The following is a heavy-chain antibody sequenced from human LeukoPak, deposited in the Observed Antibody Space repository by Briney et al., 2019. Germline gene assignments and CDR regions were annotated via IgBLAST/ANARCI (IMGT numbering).Heavy chain of an antibody. CDR2: ISVYSGDT. Sequence: SVKDSCEAHGFNFTNYGNSWERRAPGHGLKKMGWISVYSGDTNYAHKLQDRVTMTTDTSTSTAFMELRGLRSDDTAFYYWARAPPFGDYGGDYWGQGTLVVGSS. J-gene: IGHJ4*02. CDR3: ARAPPFGDYGGDY. CDR1: GFNFTNYG. V-gene: IGHV1-18*01. D-gene: IGHD4-17*01.